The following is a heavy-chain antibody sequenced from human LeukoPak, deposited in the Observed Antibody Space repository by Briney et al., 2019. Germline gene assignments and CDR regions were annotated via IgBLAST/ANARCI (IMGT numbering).Heavy chain of an antibody. CDR2: IWYDGSNK. CDR1: GFTFSSYG. Sequence: GGSLRLSCAASGFTFSSYGMHWVRQAPGKGLEWVAVIWYDGSNKYYADSVKGRFTISRDNSKNTLYLQMNSLRAEDTAVYYCARDIGYCTNGVRYSLAFDIWGQGTMVTVSS. CDR3: ARDIGYCTNGVRYSLAFDI. D-gene: IGHD2-8*01. V-gene: IGHV3-33*01. J-gene: IGHJ3*02.